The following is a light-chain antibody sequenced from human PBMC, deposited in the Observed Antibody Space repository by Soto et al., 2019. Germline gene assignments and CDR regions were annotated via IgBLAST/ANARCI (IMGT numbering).Light chain of an antibody. V-gene: IGKV3-20*01. CDR1: QRFNSRY. Sequence: EIVLTQSPGTLSLSPGERATLSCRASQRFNSRYLARYQQKPGQAPRLLIYGASSRATGIPDRFSGRGSGTDFTLTISRLEPEDFAVYYCQQFGRSPGFTFGPGTKVDIK. CDR3: QQFGRSPGFT. J-gene: IGKJ3*01. CDR2: GAS.